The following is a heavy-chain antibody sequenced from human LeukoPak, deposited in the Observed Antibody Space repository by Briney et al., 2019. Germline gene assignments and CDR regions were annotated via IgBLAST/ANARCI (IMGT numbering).Heavy chain of an antibody. V-gene: IGHV4-4*09. CDR3: ARRHPGTLGPTYDY. CDR2: IYTSGST. CDR1: GGSISSYY. J-gene: IGHJ4*02. Sequence: PSETLSLTCTVSGGSISSYYWSWIRQPPGKGLEWIGYIYTSGSTNYNPFLKSRVTISVDTSKNQFSLKLSSVTAADTAVYYCARRHPGTLGPTYDYWGQGTLVTVSS. D-gene: IGHD1-7*01.